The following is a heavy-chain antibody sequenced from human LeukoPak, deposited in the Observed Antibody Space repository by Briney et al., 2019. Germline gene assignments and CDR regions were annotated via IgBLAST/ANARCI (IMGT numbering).Heavy chain of an antibody. Sequence: PSQTLSLTCTVSGGSISSGDYYWSWIRQPPGKALEWIGYIYPVGSTYYNSSLKSRVTMSIDRSKNQFSLRLSSVTAADTAMYYCASVGLTATTSYFDDWGQGFQVTVSS. J-gene: IGHJ4*02. CDR3: ASVGLTATTSYFDD. CDR1: GGSISSGDYY. CDR2: IYPVGST. D-gene: IGHD1/OR15-1a*01. V-gene: IGHV4-30-2*01.